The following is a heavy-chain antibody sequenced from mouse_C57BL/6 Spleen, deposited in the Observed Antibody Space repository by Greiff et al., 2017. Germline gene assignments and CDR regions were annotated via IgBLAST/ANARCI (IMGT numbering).Heavy chain of an antibody. V-gene: IGHV1-15*01. Sequence: VQLQQSGAELVRPGASVTLSCQASGYTFTDYDMHWVKQTPVPGLEWIGAIAPAPGGSASHQKFKGQALLTSDKSSSTADMEVRSLTSEDSAVYYCTRSRSYDLEDYWGQGTTLTVSS. J-gene: IGHJ2*01. CDR3: TRSRSYDLEDY. CDR2: IAPAPGGS. D-gene: IGHD2-12*01. CDR1: GYTFTDYD.